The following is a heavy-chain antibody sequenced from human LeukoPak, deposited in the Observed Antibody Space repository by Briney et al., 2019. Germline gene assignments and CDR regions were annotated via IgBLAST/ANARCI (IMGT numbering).Heavy chain of an antibody. CDR2: IKHDGSDR. D-gene: IGHD1-20*01. J-gene: IGHJ4*02. CDR3: ARELITKWSCGDY. CDR1: GFTFSTYW. Sequence: GGSLRLSCAAAGFTFSTYWMSWVRQAPGKGLEWVANIKHDGSDRNYVDSVRGRFTISRDNGKNLLHLQMNTLRAEDTAVYYCARELITKWSCGDYWGQGTPVTVSP. V-gene: IGHV3-7*01.